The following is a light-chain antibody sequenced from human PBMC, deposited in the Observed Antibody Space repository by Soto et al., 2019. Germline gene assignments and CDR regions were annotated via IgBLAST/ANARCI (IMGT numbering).Light chain of an antibody. J-gene: IGKJ1*01. Sequence: EIVMTQSPATLSLSPGERATLSCSASQSVSGNLAWYQQKPGQAPRLLIYGASTRATGIPARFSGSGSGTEFTLTISSLQSEDFAVYYCQQYNNWPPTVGQGTKVEI. CDR2: GAS. CDR3: QQYNNWPPT. V-gene: IGKV3D-15*01. CDR1: QSVSGN.